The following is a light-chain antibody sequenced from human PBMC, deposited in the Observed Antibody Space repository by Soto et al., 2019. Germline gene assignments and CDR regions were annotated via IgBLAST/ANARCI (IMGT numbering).Light chain of an antibody. CDR2: RNN. Sequence: QSVLTQPPSASGTPGQGVTISCSGSTSNIGSNYVYWYQQLPGTAPKLLIYRNNQRPSGAPDRFSGSKSGTSASLAISGLRYDDEGDYFCATWDDSLNGFYVFGTGTKVTVL. J-gene: IGLJ1*01. CDR3: ATWDDSLNGFYV. V-gene: IGLV1-47*01. CDR1: TSNIGSNY.